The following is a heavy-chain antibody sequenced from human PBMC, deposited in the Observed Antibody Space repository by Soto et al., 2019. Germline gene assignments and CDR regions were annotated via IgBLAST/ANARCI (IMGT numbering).Heavy chain of an antibody. CDR3: ASKRPHYCSSTSCSNYYYYYYMDV. V-gene: IGHV1-69*02. J-gene: IGHJ6*03. CDR2: IIPILGIA. D-gene: IGHD2-2*01. CDR1: GGTFSSYT. Sequence: QVQLVQSGAEVKKPGSSVKVSCKASGGTFSSYTISWVRQAPGQGLEWMGRIIPILGIANYAQKFQGRVTITADKSTSTAYMELSSLRSEDTAVYYCASKRPHYCSSTSCSNYYYYYYMDVWGKGTTVTVSS.